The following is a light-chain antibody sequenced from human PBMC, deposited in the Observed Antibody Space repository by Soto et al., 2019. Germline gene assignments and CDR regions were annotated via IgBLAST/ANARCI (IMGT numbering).Light chain of an antibody. CDR1: QNVGSF. CDR3: QQSYSAQDT. V-gene: IGKV1-39*01. J-gene: IGKJ2*01. Sequence: DNKRILAPSYLSASVGDRVALTCRAGQNVGSFVNWYQQKPAKAPRLLIYATSNLQSGVPSRISGSGSGTEFTLTISSLQPEDFATYFCQQSYSAQDTFGQGTKVDIK. CDR2: ATS.